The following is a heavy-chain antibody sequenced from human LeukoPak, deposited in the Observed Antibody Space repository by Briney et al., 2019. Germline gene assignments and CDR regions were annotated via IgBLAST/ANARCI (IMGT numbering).Heavy chain of an antibody. D-gene: IGHD3-22*01. J-gene: IGHJ4*02. CDR3: AKASYDSSGYYAY. CDR1: GFSFSSYG. V-gene: IGHV3-30*18. CDR2: ISYDGSNK. Sequence: PGGSLRLSCAASGFSFSSYGMHWVRQGPGKGLEWVAVISYDGSNKYYADSVKGRFTISRDNSKNTLYLQMNSLRAEDTAVYYCAKASYDSSGYYAYWGQGTLVTVSS.